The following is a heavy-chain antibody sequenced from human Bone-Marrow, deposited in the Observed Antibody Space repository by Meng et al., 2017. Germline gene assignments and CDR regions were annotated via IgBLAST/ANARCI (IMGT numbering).Heavy chain of an antibody. D-gene: IGHD6-19*01. J-gene: IGHJ4*02. CDR2: INQDGTEK. V-gene: IGHV3-7*01. Sequence: GGSLRLSCAASGFTFTAYSMIWVRQAPGKGLEWVANINQDGTEKYYVDSVKGRFTISRDNAKNSLYLQMNSLRAEDTAVYHCARAAVASTRVLGYWGRGTLVTVS. CDR1: GFTFTAYS. CDR3: ARAAVASTRVLGY.